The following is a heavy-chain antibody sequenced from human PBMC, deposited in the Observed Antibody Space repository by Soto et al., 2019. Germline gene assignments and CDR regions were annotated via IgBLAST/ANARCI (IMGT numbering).Heavy chain of an antibody. CDR2: IYHSGST. CDR3: AKDSGYNYGYFRWFDH. Sequence: SETLSLTCAVSGGSISSGGYSWSWILHPPGKGLEWIGYIYHSGSTYYNPSLKSRVTISVDRSKNQFSLKLSSVTAADTAVYYCAKDSGYNYGYFRWFDHWGQGTLVTVSS. J-gene: IGHJ5*02. D-gene: IGHD5-18*01. V-gene: IGHV4-30-2*02. CDR1: GGSISSGGYS.